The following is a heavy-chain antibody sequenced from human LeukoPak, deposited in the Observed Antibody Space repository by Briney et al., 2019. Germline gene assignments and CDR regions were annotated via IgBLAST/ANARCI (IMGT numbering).Heavy chain of an antibody. V-gene: IGHV3-23*01. CDR2: IDKSADWT. J-gene: IGHJ4*02. CDR3: AKMSGWELESYFFHY. Sequence: VASLRLSCAASGFTFRDYAMSWVRQAPGKGLEWVSTIDKSADWTYYADSVKGRFTVSRDNSKNTLYLQMSSLRAEDTAVYYCAKMSGWELESYFFHYWGQGTLVTVSS. CDR1: GFTFRDYA. D-gene: IGHD1-26*01.